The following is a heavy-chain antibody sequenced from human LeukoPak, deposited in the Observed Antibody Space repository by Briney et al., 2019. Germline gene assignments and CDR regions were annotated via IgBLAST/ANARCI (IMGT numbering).Heavy chain of an antibody. Sequence: SETLSLTCTVSGGSISSYYWSWIRQPPGKGLEWIGYIYYSGSTNYNPSLKSRVTISVDTSKNQFSLKLSSVTAADTAVYYCARQAANVDTVATTSNWFDPWGQGTLVTVSS. CDR1: GGSISSYY. J-gene: IGHJ5*02. CDR2: IYYSGST. V-gene: IGHV4-59*08. CDR3: ARQAANVDTVATTSNWFDP. D-gene: IGHD5-12*01.